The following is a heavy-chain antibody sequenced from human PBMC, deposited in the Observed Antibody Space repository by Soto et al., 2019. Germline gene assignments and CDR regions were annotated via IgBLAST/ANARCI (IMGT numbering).Heavy chain of an antibody. CDR3: ARDLHSSWYRANWFDP. CDR1: GFTFSDYY. D-gene: IGHD6-13*01. J-gene: IGHJ5*02. Sequence: GGSLRLSCAASGFTFSDYYMSWIRQAPGKGLEWVSYISSSGSTIYYADSVKGRFTISRDNAKNSLYLQMNSLRAEDTAVYYCARDLHSSWYRANWFDPWGQGTLVTVSS. CDR2: ISSSGSTI. V-gene: IGHV3-11*01.